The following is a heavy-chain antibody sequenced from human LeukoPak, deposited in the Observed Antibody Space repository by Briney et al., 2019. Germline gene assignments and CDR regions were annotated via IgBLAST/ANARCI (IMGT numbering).Heavy chain of an antibody. CDR3: ARGETLYYDYVWGSYRNADFDY. J-gene: IGHJ4*02. D-gene: IGHD3-16*02. CDR2: INAGNGKT. Sequence: EASVKVSCKASGYTFTSYAMHWVCQALGQRLEWMGWINAGNGKTKYSQKFQGRVTITRDTSASTAYMELSSLRSEDTAVYYCARGETLYYDYVWGSYRNADFDYWGQGALVTVSS. CDR1: GYTFTSYA. V-gene: IGHV1-3*01.